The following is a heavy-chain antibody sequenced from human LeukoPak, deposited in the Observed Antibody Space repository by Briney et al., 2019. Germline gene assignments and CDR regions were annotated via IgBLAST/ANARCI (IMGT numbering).Heavy chain of an antibody. D-gene: IGHD3-22*01. CDR2: ITSNGGRA. J-gene: IGHJ3*02. Sequence: PGGSLRLSCAASGFTFSSYFMHWVRQAPGKGLEYVSTITSNGGRAFYATSVKGRFTISRDNSKNTLYLQMGSLRAEDMAVYYCARGGVYYDSSGYYAFDIWGQGTMVTVSS. CDR3: ARGGVYYDSSGYYAFDI. CDR1: GFTFSSYF. V-gene: IGHV3-64*01.